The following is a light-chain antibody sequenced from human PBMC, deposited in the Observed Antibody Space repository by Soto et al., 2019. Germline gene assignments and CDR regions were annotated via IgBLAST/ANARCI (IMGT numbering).Light chain of an antibody. CDR1: NSDVGGYNY. V-gene: IGLV2-14*01. Sequence: QSVLTQPASVSGSPGQSITISCTGTNSDVGGYNYVSWYQQHPGKAPKLMIYEVSNRPSGVSSRFSGSKSGNTASLTISGLQAEDEADYYCTSYTRSSTLVFGGGTKVTVL. CDR2: EVS. CDR3: TSYTRSSTLV. J-gene: IGLJ2*01.